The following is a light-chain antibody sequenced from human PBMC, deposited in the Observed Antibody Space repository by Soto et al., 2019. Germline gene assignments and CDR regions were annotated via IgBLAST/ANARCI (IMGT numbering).Light chain of an antibody. CDR1: QSISSN. V-gene: IGKV3-15*01. J-gene: IGKJ1*01. CDR2: SAS. Sequence: VMPQSPATLSVSPGERATLSCRASQSISSNLAWYQQKPGQAPRILIYSASTRATGIPARFSGSGSGTEFTLTISSLQSEDFAVYYCQQYNGWRTFGQGTKVDIK. CDR3: QQYNGWRT.